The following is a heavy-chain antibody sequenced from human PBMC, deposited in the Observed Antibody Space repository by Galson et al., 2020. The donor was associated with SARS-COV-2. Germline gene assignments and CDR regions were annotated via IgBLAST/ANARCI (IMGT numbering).Heavy chain of an antibody. V-gene: IGHV4-39*07. D-gene: IGHD1-26*01. CDR1: GGSISSSNYY. Sequence: SETLSLTCTVSGGSISSSNYYWGWIRQPPGKGLEWIASVHYTGATFYKPSLKSRVTISIDTSNNQFSLKVSSVTAADTAVYYCARDLTWGYSDYWGQGTLVTVSS. CDR3: ARDLTWGYSDY. CDR2: VHYTGAT. J-gene: IGHJ4*02.